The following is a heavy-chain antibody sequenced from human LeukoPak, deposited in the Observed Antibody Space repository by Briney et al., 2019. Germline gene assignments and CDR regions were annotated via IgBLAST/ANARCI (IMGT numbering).Heavy chain of an antibody. Sequence: PGGSLRLSCAASGFPVNNNYMTWVREAPGQRLEWVSVLYSNSITYYADSVKGRFTISRDSSKNTLYLQMNSLRAEDTAVYYCARGINMMIVAPGYWGQGTLVTVSS. J-gene: IGHJ4*02. CDR1: GFPVNNNY. CDR3: ARGINMMIVAPGY. CDR2: LYSNSIT. V-gene: IGHV3-53*01. D-gene: IGHD3-22*01.